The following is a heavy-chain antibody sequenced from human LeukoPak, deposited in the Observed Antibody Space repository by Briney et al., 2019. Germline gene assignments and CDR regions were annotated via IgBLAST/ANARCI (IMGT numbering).Heavy chain of an antibody. J-gene: IGHJ4*02. V-gene: IGHV3-48*03. CDR3: ARVEDIVGAN. CDR2: ISSSGSTI. CDR1: GFTFSSYE. Sequence: GGSLRLSCAASGFTFSSYEMNWVRQAPGKGLEWVSYISSSGSTIYYAGSVKGRFTISRDNAKNSLYLQMNSLRAEDTAVYYCARVEDIVGANWGQGTLVTVSS. D-gene: IGHD1-26*01.